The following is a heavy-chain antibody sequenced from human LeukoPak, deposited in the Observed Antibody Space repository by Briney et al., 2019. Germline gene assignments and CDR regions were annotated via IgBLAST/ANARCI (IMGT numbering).Heavy chain of an antibody. J-gene: IGHJ4*02. CDR3: VRGTNWSFDY. D-gene: IGHD1-1*01. Sequence: GGSLRLSCAASGFTFGTYWMSWVRQAPGKGLEWVANIKQDGSEKYYVDFVKGRFTVSRDNAKNSLYLQMNSLRAEDTAVYYCVRGTNWSFDYWGQGTLVTVSS. CDR2: IKQDGSEK. CDR1: GFTFGTYW. V-gene: IGHV3-7*01.